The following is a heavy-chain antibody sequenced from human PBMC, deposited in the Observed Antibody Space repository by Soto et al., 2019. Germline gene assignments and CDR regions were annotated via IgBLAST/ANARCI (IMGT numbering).Heavy chain of an antibody. V-gene: IGHV3-48*03. J-gene: IGHJ4*02. CDR1: GFTFSSYE. D-gene: IGHD2-8*01. CDR2: ISSSGSTI. CDR3: ARDGAYCTNGVCYTGFDY. Sequence: GGSVRLSCAASGFTFSSYEMNWVRQAPGKGLEWVSYISSSGSTIYYADSVKGRFTISRDNAKNSLYLQMNSLRAEDTAVYYCARDGAYCTNGVCYTGFDYWGQGTLVTVSS.